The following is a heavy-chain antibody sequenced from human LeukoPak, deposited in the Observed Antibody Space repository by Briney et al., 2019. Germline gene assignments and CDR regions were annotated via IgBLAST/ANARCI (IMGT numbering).Heavy chain of an antibody. D-gene: IGHD1-26*01. Sequence: GASVKVSCKASGYTFTSYGISWVRQAPGQGLEWMGWISAYNGNTNYAQKLKGRVTMTTDTSTSTAYMELRSLRSDDTAVYYCARDGSGSYYSAFDIWGQGTMVTVSS. CDR1: GYTFTSYG. CDR2: ISAYNGNT. V-gene: IGHV1-18*01. CDR3: ARDGSGSYYSAFDI. J-gene: IGHJ3*02.